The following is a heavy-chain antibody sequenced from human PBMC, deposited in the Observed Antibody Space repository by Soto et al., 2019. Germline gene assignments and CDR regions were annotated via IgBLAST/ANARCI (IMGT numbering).Heavy chain of an antibody. J-gene: IGHJ4*02. V-gene: IGHV1-58*01. Sequence: SVKVSCKASGFTFTSSAVQWVRQARGQRLEWIGWIVVGSGNTNYAQKFQERVTITRDMSTSTAYMELSSLRSEDTAVYYCAARGRGVIYGPFDYWGQGTLVTVSS. CDR3: AARGRGVIYGPFDY. CDR2: IVVGSGNT. CDR1: GFTFTSSA. D-gene: IGHD3-10*01.